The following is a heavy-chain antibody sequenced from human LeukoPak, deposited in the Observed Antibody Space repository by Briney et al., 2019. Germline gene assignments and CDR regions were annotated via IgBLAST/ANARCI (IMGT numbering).Heavy chain of an antibody. D-gene: IGHD3-10*01. V-gene: IGHV3-23*01. CDR3: AKAFYGSGSYYSFTEFDH. J-gene: IGHJ4*02. CDR2: ISGSGGST. CDR1: GFIFSNYA. Sequence: GGSLRLSCAASGFIFSNYAMSWVRQAPGKGLEWVSAISGSGGSTYYADSVKGRFTISRDNSKNTLYLQMNSLRAEDTAVYYCAKAFYGSGSYYSFTEFDHWGQGTLVTVSS.